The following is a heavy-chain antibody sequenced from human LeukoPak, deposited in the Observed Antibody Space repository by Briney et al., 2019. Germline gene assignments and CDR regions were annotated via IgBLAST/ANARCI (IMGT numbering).Heavy chain of an antibody. CDR3: ARGGKAAAGNFHYYYYMDV. CDR1: GYTFTSYD. Sequence: ASVKVSCKASGYTFTSYDINWVRQATGQGLEWMGWMNPNSGNTGYAQKFQGRVTITRDTSISTAYMELSSLRSEDTAVYYCARGGKAAAGNFHYYYYMDVWGKGTTVTVSS. CDR2: MNPNSGNT. V-gene: IGHV1-8*03. J-gene: IGHJ6*03. D-gene: IGHD6-13*01.